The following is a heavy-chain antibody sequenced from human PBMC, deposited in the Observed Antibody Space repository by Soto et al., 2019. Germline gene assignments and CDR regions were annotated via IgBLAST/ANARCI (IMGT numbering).Heavy chain of an antibody. Sequence: GTPVKVTFKDSGYTYTGNYSHWVRQAPGQGLEWMGWINPNSGGTNYAQKFQGWVTMTRDTSISTAYMELSRLRSDDTAVYYCARVRRAGNYMDVWGKGTTVTVSS. V-gene: IGHV1-2*04. CDR2: INPNSGGT. J-gene: IGHJ6*03. CDR3: ARVRRAGNYMDV. CDR1: GYTYTGNY.